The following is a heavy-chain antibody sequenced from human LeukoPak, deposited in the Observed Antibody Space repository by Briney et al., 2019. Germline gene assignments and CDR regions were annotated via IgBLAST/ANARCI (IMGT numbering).Heavy chain of an antibody. D-gene: IGHD5-18*01. CDR1: RGSISSYF. CDR3: ARCGRGYSYENYYFDY. V-gene: IGHV4-4*07. J-gene: IGHJ4*02. CDR2: IYTSGST. Sequence: PSETLSLTRTVSRGSISSYFWSWIRPPAGKGLEWIGRIYTSGSTNYNPSLKSRVTMPVDTSKNQFSLKLSSVTAAGTAVYCCARCGRGYSYENYYFDYWGQGTLVTVSS.